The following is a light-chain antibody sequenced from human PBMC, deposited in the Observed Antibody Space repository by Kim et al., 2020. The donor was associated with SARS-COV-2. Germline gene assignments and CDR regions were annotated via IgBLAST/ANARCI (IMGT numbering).Light chain of an antibody. Sequence: SSELTQDPAVSVALGQTVRITCQGDSLRSYYATWYQQRPGQAPMFVIYGKNNRPSEIPDRFSGSSSGNTASLTITGAQAEDEADYYCGSRDTNHNVIFGGGTQLTVL. V-gene: IGLV3-19*01. CDR1: SLRSYY. CDR3: GSRDTNHNVI. CDR2: GKN. J-gene: IGLJ2*01.